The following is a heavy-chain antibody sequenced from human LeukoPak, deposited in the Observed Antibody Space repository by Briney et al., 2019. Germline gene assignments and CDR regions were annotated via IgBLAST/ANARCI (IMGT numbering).Heavy chain of an antibody. J-gene: IGHJ4*02. CDR1: GGSISSGGYY. D-gene: IGHD3-10*01. V-gene: IGHV4-31*03. CDR2: IYYSGST. CDR3: ARVGTTSTYYYGSGRRYYFDY. Sequence: SETLSLTCTVSGGSISSGGYYWSWIRQHPGTGLEWLGYIYYSGSTYYNPSLKSRVTISVDTSKNQFSLKLSSVTAADTAVYCCARVGTTSTYYYGSGRRYYFDYWGQGTLVTVSS.